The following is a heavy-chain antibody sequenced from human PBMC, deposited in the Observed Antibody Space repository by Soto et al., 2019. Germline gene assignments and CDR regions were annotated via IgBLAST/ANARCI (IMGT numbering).Heavy chain of an antibody. J-gene: IGHJ4*02. CDR1: GGSISGSSYY. D-gene: IGHD4-17*01. V-gene: IGHV4-39*01. CDR2: IFYSGTT. Sequence: QLQLQESGPGLVKPSETLSLTCTVSGGSISGSSYYWGWIRQPPGQGLEWIGTIFYSGTTYYNPSLKSRVTRSVDTSENQFSLRLTSVTAADTAVYYCSSYGDYPDYWGQGTLVTVSS. CDR3: SSYGDYPDY.